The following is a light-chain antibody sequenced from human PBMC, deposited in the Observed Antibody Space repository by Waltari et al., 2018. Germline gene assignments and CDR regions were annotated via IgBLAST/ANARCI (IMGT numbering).Light chain of an antibody. Sequence: DIQMTQSPSSLSASVGDRVTITCQASQDSSNYLNWYQQKPGKAPKLLIYDASKLETGVPSRFSGSGSGTDFTFTISSLQPEDIATYYCRQYDNLPPTFGQGTKLEIK. CDR1: QDSSNY. J-gene: IGKJ2*01. CDR2: DAS. CDR3: RQYDNLPPT. V-gene: IGKV1-33*01.